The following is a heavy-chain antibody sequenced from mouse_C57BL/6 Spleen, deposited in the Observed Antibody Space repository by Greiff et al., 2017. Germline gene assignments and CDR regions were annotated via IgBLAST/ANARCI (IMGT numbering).Heavy chain of an antibody. J-gene: IGHJ4*01. CDR2: IYPGSGST. Sequence: QVQLQQPGAELVKPGASLKMSCKASGYTFTSYWITWVKQRPGQGLEWIGDIYPGSGSTNYNEKFKSKATLTVDTSSSTAYMQLSSLTSEDSAVYYCARSLTYYGNYEYYAMDYWGQGTSVTVSS. CDR1: GYTFTSYW. V-gene: IGHV1-55*01. CDR3: ARSLTYYGNYEYYAMDY. D-gene: IGHD2-10*01.